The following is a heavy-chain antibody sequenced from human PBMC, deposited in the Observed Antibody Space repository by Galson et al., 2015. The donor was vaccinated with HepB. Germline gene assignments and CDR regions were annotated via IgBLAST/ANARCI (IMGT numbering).Heavy chain of an antibody. CDR3: ARASDIVAMPWDY. J-gene: IGHJ4*02. V-gene: IGHV4-39*01. CDR1: GGSISSSSYY. Sequence: LSLTCTVSGGSISSSSYYWGWIRQPPGKGLEWIGSIYYSGSTYYNPSLKSRVTISVDTSKNQFSLKLSSVTAADTAVYYCARASDIVAMPWDYWGQGTLVTVSS. CDR2: IYYSGST. D-gene: IGHD5-12*01.